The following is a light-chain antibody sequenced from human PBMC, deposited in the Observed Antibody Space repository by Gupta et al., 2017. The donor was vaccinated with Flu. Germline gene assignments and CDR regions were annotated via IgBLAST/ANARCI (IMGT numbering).Light chain of an antibody. CDR3: QQYYGSPHT. CDR2: WAS. J-gene: IGKJ2*01. V-gene: IGKV4-1*01. Sequence: SLGERATINCKSSQNVLYSSNNKNYLTWYQQKAGQPPKLLVYWASTREAGVPDRFSGSGSGTDFTLTISRLQAEDVAVYYCQQYYGSPHTFGHGTKLELK. CDR1: QNVLYSSNNKNY.